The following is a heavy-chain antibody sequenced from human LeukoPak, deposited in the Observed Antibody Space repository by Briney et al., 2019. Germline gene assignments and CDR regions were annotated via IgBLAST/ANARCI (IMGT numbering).Heavy chain of an antibody. CDR3: AKGGAVAGDMYYFDY. CDR2: ISGSGGST. V-gene: IGHV3-23*01. Sequence: PGGSLRLSCAASRFTFSSYAMSWVRQAPGKGLEWVSAISGSGGSTYYADSVKGRFTISRDNSKNTLYLQMNSLRAEDTAVYYCAKGGAVAGDMYYFDYWGQGTLVTVSS. D-gene: IGHD6-19*01. CDR1: RFTFSSYA. J-gene: IGHJ4*02.